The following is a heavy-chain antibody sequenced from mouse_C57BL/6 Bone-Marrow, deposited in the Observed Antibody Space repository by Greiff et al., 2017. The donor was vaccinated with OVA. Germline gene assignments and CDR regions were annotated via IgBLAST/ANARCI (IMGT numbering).Heavy chain of an antibody. CDR3: ARRGIYYYGSSPYYFDY. Sequence: VQLKESGPGLVKPSQSLSLTCSVTGYSITSGYYWNWIRQFPGNKLEWMGYISYDGSNNYNPSLKNRISITRDTSKNQFFLKLNSVTTEDTATYYCARRGIYYYGSSPYYFDYWGQGTTLTVSS. CDR1: GYSITSGYY. V-gene: IGHV3-6*01. D-gene: IGHD1-1*01. J-gene: IGHJ2*01. CDR2: ISYDGSN.